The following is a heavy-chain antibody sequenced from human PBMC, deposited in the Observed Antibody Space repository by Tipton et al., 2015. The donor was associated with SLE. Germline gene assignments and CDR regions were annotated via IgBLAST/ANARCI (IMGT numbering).Heavy chain of an antibody. Sequence: TLSLTCTVSGGSISSSSYYWGWIRQPPGKGLEWIGSIYYSGSTYYNPSLKSRVTISVDTSKNQFSLKLSSVTAADTAVYYCARDLGSGGAFDIWGQGTMVTVYS. D-gene: IGHD1-26*01. CDR1: GGSISSSSYY. CDR3: ARDLGSGGAFDI. J-gene: IGHJ3*02. CDR2: IYYSGST. V-gene: IGHV4-39*07.